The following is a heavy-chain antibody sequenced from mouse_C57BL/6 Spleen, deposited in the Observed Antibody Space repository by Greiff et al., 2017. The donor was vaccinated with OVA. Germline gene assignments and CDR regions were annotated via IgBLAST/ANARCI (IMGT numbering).Heavy chain of an antibody. V-gene: IGHV1-69*01. CDR3: ARRGTRGWYFDV. Sequence: VQLQQSGAELVMPGASVKLSCKASGYTFTSYWMHWVKQRPGQGLEWIGEIDPSDSYTNYNQKFKGKSTLTVDKSSSTAYMQLSSLTSEDSAVYYCARRGTRGWYFDVWGTGTTVTVSS. D-gene: IGHD2-14*01. CDR2: IDPSDSYT. J-gene: IGHJ1*03. CDR1: GYTFTSYW.